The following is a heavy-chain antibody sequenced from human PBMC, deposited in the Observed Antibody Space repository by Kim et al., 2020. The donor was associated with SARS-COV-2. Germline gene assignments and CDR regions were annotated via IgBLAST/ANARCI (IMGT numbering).Heavy chain of an antibody. J-gene: IGHJ6*02. Sequence: SETLSLTCTVSGGSISGYCWTWIRQPPGKGLEYIGYIYYSGSTNYSPSLKSRVTISLDTSKNQFSLKLSSVTAVDTAVYYCARTNLEYYYGMDFWGQGTTVTVSS. D-gene: IGHD6-6*01. CDR3: ARTNLEYYYGMDF. CDR2: IYYSGST. V-gene: IGHV4-59*01. CDR1: GGSISGYC.